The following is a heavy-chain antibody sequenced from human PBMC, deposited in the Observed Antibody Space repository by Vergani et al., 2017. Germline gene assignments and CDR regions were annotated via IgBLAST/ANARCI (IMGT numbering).Heavy chain of an antibody. CDR2: ISSSSSYI. Sequence: EVQLVESGGGLVKPGGSLRLSCAASGFTFSSYSMNWVRQAPGKGLEWVSSISSSSSYIYYADSVKGRFTISRDNAKNSLYLQMNSLRAEDTAVYYCATEGRVGATKGDYYYCMDVWGKGTTVTVSS. CDR1: GFTFSSYS. D-gene: IGHD1-26*01. CDR3: ATEGRVGATKGDYYYCMDV. J-gene: IGHJ6*03. V-gene: IGHV3-21*01.